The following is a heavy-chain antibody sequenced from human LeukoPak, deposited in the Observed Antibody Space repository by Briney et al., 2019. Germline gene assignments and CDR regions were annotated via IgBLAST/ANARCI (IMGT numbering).Heavy chain of an antibody. CDR1: GFTFSSYA. Sequence: PGGSLRLPCAASGFTFSSYAMRWVRQAPGKGREGVSAIRGSGGSTYYADSVKGRFTISRDNSKNTLYLQMNSLRAEDTAVYYCAKDQTGPYYYGMDVWGQGTTVTVSS. CDR2: IRGSGGST. CDR3: AKDQTGPYYYGMDV. J-gene: IGHJ6*02. V-gene: IGHV3-23*01.